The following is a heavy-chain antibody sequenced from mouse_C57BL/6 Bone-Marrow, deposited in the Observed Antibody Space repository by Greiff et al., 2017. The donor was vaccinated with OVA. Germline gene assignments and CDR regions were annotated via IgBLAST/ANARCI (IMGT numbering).Heavy chain of an antibody. CDR2: IYPSDSET. J-gene: IGHJ4*01. V-gene: IGHV1-61*01. CDR1: GYTFTSYW. CDR3: ARSAGSYAMDY. Sequence: VQLQQPGAELVRPGSSVKLSCKASGYTFTSYWMDWVKQRPGQGLEWIGNIYPSDSETHYNQKFKDKATLTVDKSSSTAYMQLSSLTSEDSAVYYCARSAGSYAMDYWGQGTSVTVSS.